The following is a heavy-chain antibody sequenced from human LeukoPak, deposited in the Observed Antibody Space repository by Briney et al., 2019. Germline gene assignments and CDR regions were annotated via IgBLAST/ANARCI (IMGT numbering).Heavy chain of an antibody. V-gene: IGHV3-23*01. D-gene: IGHD2-15*01. CDR1: GFTFSSYA. Sequence: AGGSLRLSCAASGFTFSSYAMSWVRQAPGKGLEWVSAISGSGGSTYYADSVKGRFTISSDNSKNTLYLQMNSLRAEDTAVYYCAKDPADCSGGSCSPEAYFDYWGQGTLVTVSS. J-gene: IGHJ4*02. CDR3: AKDPADCSGGSCSPEAYFDY. CDR2: ISGSGGST.